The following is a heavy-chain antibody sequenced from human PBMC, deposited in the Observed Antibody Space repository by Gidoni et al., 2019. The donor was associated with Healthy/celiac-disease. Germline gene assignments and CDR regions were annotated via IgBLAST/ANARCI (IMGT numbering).Heavy chain of an antibody. CDR2: IIPIFGTA. V-gene: IGHV1-69*06. J-gene: IGHJ6*02. CDR1: RGTCSSYA. Sequence: QVQRAQSGAEVKKPASSVKVSCDASRGTCSSYAISWLRQAPGQALEWMGGIIPIFGTATYAQKFQGSVTITADKSTSTAYMELSSLRSEDTAVYYCAGSIAAAGTISYHGMDVWGQGTTVTVCS. D-gene: IGHD6-13*01. CDR3: AGSIAAAGTISYHGMDV.